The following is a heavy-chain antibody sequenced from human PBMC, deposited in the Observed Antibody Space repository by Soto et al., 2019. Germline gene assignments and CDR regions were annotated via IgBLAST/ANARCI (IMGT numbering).Heavy chain of an antibody. CDR1: GGTFSSYI. CDR2: IIPTLGIA. J-gene: IGHJ4*02. Sequence: QVQLVQSGAEVKKPGSSVKVSCKASGGTFSSYIISWVRQAPGQGLEWMGRIIPTLGIANYAQKLQGRVTITADKSTSTAYMELSSLRSADTAVYYCARGYGSGSYAVDYWGQGTLVTVSS. CDR3: ARGYGSGSYAVDY. D-gene: IGHD3-10*01. V-gene: IGHV1-69*02.